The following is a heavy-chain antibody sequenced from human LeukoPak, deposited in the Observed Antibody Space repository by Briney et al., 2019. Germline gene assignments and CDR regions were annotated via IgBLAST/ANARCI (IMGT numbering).Heavy chain of an antibody. CDR1: GGSVTTYY. D-gene: IGHD6-19*01. CDR3: ARQNIAVAASYYFDY. J-gene: IGHJ4*02. V-gene: IGHV4-59*08. CDR2: THYSGST. Sequence: PSETLSLTCTVSGGSVTTYYWSWIRQPPGRGLEWIGYTHYSGSTNYNPSLKRRATMSVDTSKNQVSLKLTSVTAADTAVYYCARQNIAVAASYYFDYWGQGTLVTVSS.